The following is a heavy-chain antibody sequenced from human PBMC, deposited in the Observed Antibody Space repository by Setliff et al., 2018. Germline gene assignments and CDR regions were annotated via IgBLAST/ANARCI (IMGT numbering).Heavy chain of an antibody. Sequence: LSLTCAVSGYSISSGYYWGWIRQPPGKGREWIGSIYHSGSTYYNPSLKSRVTISVDTSKNQFSMKLSSVTAADTAVYYCARMVRGVIGAFDIWGQGTMGTVSS. CDR3: ARMVRGVIGAFDI. J-gene: IGHJ3*02. V-gene: IGHV4-38-2*01. CDR1: GYSISSGYY. D-gene: IGHD3-10*01. CDR2: IYHSGST.